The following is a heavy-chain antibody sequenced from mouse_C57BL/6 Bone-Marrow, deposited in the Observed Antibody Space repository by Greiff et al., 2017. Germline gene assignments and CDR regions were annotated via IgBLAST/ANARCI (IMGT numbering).Heavy chain of an antibody. CDR1: GFTFSSYA. V-gene: IGHV5-4*01. J-gene: IGHJ4*01. Sequence: EVKLMESGGGLVKPGGSLKLSCAASGFTFSSYAMSWVRQTPEKRLEWVATISDGGSYTYYPDNVKGRFTITRDNAKNNLYLQMSHLKSEATAMYSCARDPGAMDYWGQGTTVTVSS. CDR2: ISDGGSYT. CDR3: ARDPGAMDY.